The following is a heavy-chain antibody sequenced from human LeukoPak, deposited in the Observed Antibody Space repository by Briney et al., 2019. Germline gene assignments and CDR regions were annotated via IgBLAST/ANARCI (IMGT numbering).Heavy chain of an antibody. CDR3: AKDRCSNGIGCYYYYMDV. Sequence: GGSLRLSCAASGFSFSNYGMHWVRQAPGKGLEWVAFIRYDGNNKYYADSVKGRFSISRDSSKNILYLQMNSLRAEDTAVYYCAKDRCSNGIGCYYYYMDVWGKGTTVTISS. CDR2: IRYDGNNK. V-gene: IGHV3-30*02. D-gene: IGHD2-8*01. J-gene: IGHJ6*03. CDR1: GFSFSNYG.